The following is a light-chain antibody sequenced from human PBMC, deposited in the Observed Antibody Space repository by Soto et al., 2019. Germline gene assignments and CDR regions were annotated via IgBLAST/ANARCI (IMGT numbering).Light chain of an antibody. V-gene: IGKV1-33*01. CDR2: DVS. J-gene: IGKJ5*01. CDR3: QQYDDLPIT. CDR1: HDITNF. Sequence: DIQMTQSPSSLSLSVCGRVTITCQASHDITNFLNWYQQKPGKAPKLLIYDVSKLETGVPSRFSGSGSGTDFTLTISSLQPEDIATYFCQQYDDLPITFGQGTRLEIK.